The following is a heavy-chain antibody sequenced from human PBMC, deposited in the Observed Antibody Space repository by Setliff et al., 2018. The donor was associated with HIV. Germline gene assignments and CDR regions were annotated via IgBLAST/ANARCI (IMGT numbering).Heavy chain of an antibody. CDR3: ARTDYDSGKSVLDS. CDR1: GFTFSKSA. V-gene: IGHV1-3*01. CDR2: INAANGHA. Sequence: GASVQVSCKASGFTFSKSAIHWVRQAPGQRLELMAWINAANGHAKYSQKFQGRVTITRDTSATIAYMELSSLTSEDTALYFCARTDYDSGKSVLDSWGQGTLVTVPQ. J-gene: IGHJ5*01. D-gene: IGHD3-10*01.